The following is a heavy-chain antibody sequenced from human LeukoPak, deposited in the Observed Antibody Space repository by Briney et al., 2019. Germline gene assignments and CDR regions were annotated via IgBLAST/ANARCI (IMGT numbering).Heavy chain of an antibody. D-gene: IGHD2/OR15-2a*01. V-gene: IGHV3-23*01. Sequence: PGGYLRLYSSASGFTFSSYAMSWVRQAPGQGLEWVLAISGSGGSTYYADSVKGRFTISRDNSKNTLYLQMNSLRAEDTAVYYCAKAFYGLPRDAFDIWGQGTMVTVSS. J-gene: IGHJ3*02. CDR1: GFTFSSYA. CDR2: ISGSGGST. CDR3: AKAFYGLPRDAFDI.